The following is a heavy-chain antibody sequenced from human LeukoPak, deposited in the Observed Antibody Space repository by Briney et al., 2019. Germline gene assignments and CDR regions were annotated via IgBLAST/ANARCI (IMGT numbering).Heavy chain of an antibody. J-gene: IGHJ3*02. D-gene: IGHD3-3*01. CDR2: IKQDGSEK. V-gene: IGHV3-7*01. CDR1: GFTFSSYS. Sequence: PGGSLRLSCAASGFTFSSYSMNWVRQAPGKGLEWVANIKQDGSEKYYVDSVKGRFTISRDNAKNSLYLQMNSLRAEDTAVYYCARDQPQIFGVVNTAFDIWGQGTMVTVSS. CDR3: ARDQPQIFGVVNTAFDI.